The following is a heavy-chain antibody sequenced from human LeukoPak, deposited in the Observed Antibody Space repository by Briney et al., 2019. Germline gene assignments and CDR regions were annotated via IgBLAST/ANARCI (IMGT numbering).Heavy chain of an antibody. V-gene: IGHV4-34*01. CDR3: ASSRYDYVWGSYLQHDYYYYGMDV. CDR1: GGSFSGYY. D-gene: IGHD3-16*02. Sequence: NPSETLSLTCAVCGGSFSGYYWSWIRQPPGKGLEWIGEINHSGSTNYNPSLKSRVTISVDTSKNQFSLKLSSVTAADTAVYYCASSRYDYVWGSYLQHDYYYYGMDVWGQGTTVTVSS. J-gene: IGHJ6*02. CDR2: INHSGST.